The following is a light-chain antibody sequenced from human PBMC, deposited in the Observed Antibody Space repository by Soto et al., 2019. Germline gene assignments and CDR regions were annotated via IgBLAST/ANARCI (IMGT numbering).Light chain of an antibody. Sequence: QPVLTQSPSASASLGASVKLTCTLSSGHSNYAIALHQQQPEKGPRYLMKLNRDGSHSKGDGIPNRFSGSSSGAERSLTISSLQAEDEAYYYCQTWGTGIVIFGGGTKLTVL. CDR3: QTWGTGIVI. CDR2: LNRDGSH. J-gene: IGLJ2*01. V-gene: IGLV4-69*01. CDR1: SGHSNYA.